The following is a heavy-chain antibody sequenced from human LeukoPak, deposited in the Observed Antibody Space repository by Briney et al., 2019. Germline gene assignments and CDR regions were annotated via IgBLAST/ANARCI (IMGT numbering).Heavy chain of an antibody. Sequence: SETLSLTCTVSSGSISGYYWGWIRQPPGKGLEWIGSIYYSGSTYYNPSLKSRVTISVDTSKNQFSLKLSSVTAADTAVYYCARQVGGSYPSPYYYYMDVWGKGTTVTVSS. J-gene: IGHJ6*03. CDR3: ARQVGGSYPSPYYYYMDV. V-gene: IGHV4-39*01. CDR1: SGSISGYY. CDR2: IYYSGST. D-gene: IGHD1-26*01.